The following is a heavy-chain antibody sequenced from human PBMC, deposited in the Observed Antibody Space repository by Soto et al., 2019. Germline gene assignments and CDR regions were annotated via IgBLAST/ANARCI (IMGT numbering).Heavy chain of an antibody. J-gene: IGHJ4*02. Sequence: QIQLVQSGTEVKRSGASVKVSCKTSGYSFTTYGLSWVRQAPGRGLEWVGWISGYNGNTNYAQKFQGTVILTTDTPTTTGYMEIQSLSSDATAVYYCVRDTYYYHSSGPAPFEFWGQGTQVTVSS. CDR1: GYSFTTYG. CDR3: VRDTYYYHSSGPAPFEF. CDR2: ISGYNGNT. V-gene: IGHV1-18*01. D-gene: IGHD3-22*01.